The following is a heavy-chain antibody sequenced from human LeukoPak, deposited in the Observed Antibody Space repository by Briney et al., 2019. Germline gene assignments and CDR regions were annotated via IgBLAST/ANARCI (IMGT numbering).Heavy chain of an antibody. V-gene: IGHV3-74*01. CDR3: ARAIAAAAPGPLDAFDI. D-gene: IGHD6-13*01. J-gene: IGHJ3*02. CDR2: INTDGSST. CDR1: GFTFSSYW. Sequence: GGSLRLSCAASGFTFSSYWMHWVRQAPGKGLVWVSRINTDGSSTSYADSVKGRFTISRDNAKNTLYLQMNSLRAEDTAVYYCARAIAAAAPGPLDAFDIWGQGTMVTVSS.